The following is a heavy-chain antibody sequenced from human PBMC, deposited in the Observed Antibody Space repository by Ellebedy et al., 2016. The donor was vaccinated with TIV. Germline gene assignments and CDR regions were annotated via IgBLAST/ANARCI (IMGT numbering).Heavy chain of an antibody. V-gene: IGHV3-7*01. CDR3: SRELVY. Sequence: ESLKISCTASGFTFSEYYMSLIRQAPGKGLEWVANMKQDGSESYYVDSVKGRFTISRDNAKQSVSLHMNSLRADDTAIYYCSRELVYWGQGTLVAVSS. CDR2: MKQDGSES. CDR1: GFTFSEYY. J-gene: IGHJ4*02.